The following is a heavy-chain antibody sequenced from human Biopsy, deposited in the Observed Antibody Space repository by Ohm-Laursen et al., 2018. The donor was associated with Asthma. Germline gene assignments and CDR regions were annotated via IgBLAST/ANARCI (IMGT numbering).Heavy chain of an antibody. CDR3: ARDIAFGGVHDF. J-gene: IGHJ4*02. CDR1: GFTVSTNG. V-gene: IGHV3-53*01. D-gene: IGHD3-16*01. CDR2: IYSGGGT. Sequence: SLRLSCAASGFTVSTNGMSWVRQPPGKGLEWVSVIYSGGGTYYADSVQGRVTISRDNSKNTLSLQMNSLRAEDTAIYYCARDIAFGGVHDFWGQGTLVAVSS.